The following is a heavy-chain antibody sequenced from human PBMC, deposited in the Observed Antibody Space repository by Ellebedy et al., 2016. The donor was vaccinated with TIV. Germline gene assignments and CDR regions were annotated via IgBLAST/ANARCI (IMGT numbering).Heavy chain of an antibody. V-gene: IGHV3-30*03. CDR2: ISYDGSNK. Sequence: PGGSLRLSCAASGFTFSSYSMNWVRQAPGKGLEWVAVISYDGSNKYYADSVKGRFTISRDNSKNTLYLQMNSLRAEDTAVYYCARIPGYSSNWYNLDYWGQGTLVTVSS. CDR3: ARIPGYSSNWYNLDY. D-gene: IGHD6-13*01. J-gene: IGHJ4*02. CDR1: GFTFSSYS.